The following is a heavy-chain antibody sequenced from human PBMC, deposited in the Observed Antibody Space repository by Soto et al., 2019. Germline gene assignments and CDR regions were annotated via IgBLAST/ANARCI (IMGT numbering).Heavy chain of an antibody. CDR1: GFTFSDYY. CDR2: ISSSGSII. Sequence: GGSLRLSCAASGFTFSDYYMSWIRQAPGKGPEWVSYISSSGSIIYYADSVKGRFTISRDNAKNSLYLQMNSLRAEDRAVYYCAKDHGFDEFQRLYYSYYGLDVWGQGTTVTVSS. J-gene: IGHJ6*02. D-gene: IGHD2-2*02. CDR3: AKDHGFDEFQRLYYSYYGLDV. V-gene: IGHV3-11*04.